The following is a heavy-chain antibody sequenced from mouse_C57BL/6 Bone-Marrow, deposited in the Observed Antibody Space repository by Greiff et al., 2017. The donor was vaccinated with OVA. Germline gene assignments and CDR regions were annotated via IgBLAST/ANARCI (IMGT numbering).Heavy chain of an antibody. Sequence: VQLQQSGAELARPGASVKMSCKASGYTFTSYTIHWVKQRPGQGLEWIGYIDPTTDYTNYNQKFQGKATLTADKSSSTAYMQLSSLTSEDSAVYYCTRGYYFDYWGQGTTLTVSS. CDR1: GYTFTSYT. CDR2: IDPTTDYT. V-gene: IGHV1-4*01. J-gene: IGHJ2*01. CDR3: TRGYYFDY.